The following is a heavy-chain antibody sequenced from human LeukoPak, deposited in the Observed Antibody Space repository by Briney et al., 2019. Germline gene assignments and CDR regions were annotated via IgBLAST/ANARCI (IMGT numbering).Heavy chain of an antibody. Sequence: PSETLSLTCAVYGGSFSGYYWSWIRQPPGKGLEWIGEINHSGSTNYNPSLKSRVTISVDTSKNQFSLKLSSVTAADTAVYYCARRGCSSCGVYCSSTSCSYPFDYWGQGTLVTVSS. J-gene: IGHJ4*02. CDR2: INHSGST. CDR1: GGSFSGYY. CDR3: ARRGCSSCGVYCSSTSCSYPFDY. D-gene: IGHD2-2*01. V-gene: IGHV4-34*01.